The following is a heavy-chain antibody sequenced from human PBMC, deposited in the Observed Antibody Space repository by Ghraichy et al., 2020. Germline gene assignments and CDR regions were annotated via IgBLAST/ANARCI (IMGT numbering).Heavy chain of an antibody. CDR2: INPNSGGT. V-gene: IGHV1-2*02. CDR1: GYTFTGYY. CDR3: ARPVVPADIWFDP. D-gene: IGHD2-2*01. J-gene: IGHJ5*02. Sequence: ASVKVSCKASGYTFTGYYMHWVRQAPGQGLEWMGWINPNSGGTNYAQKFQGRVTMTRDTSISTAYMELSRLRSDDTAVYYCARPVVPADIWFDPWGQGTLVTVSS.